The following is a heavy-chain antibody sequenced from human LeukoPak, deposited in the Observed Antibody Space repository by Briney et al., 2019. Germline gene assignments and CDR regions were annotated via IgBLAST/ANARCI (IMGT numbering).Heavy chain of an antibody. CDR3: AKSQYHYYDSSGSRFDY. CDR2: ISGSGGST. V-gene: IGHV3-23*01. Sequence: GGSLRLSCAASGFTFDDYGMSWVRQGPGKGLEWVSAISGSGGSTYYADSVKGRFTISRDNSKNTLYLQMNSLRAEDTAVYYCAKSQYHYYDSSGSRFDYWGQGTLVTVSS. CDR1: GFTFDDYG. D-gene: IGHD3-22*01. J-gene: IGHJ4*02.